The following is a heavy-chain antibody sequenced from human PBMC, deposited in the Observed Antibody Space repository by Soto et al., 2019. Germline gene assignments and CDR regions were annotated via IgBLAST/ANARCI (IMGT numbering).Heavy chain of an antibody. CDR3: ASGDNCSGGSCYLAYYYYGMDV. J-gene: IGHJ6*02. Sequence: PGGSLRLSWAASGFTFSSYSMNWVRQAPGKGLEWVSSISSSSSYIYYADSVKGRFTISRDNAKNSLYLQMNSLRAEGTAVYYCASGDNCSGGSCYLAYYYYGMDVWGQGTTVTVSS. V-gene: IGHV3-21*01. CDR1: GFTFSSYS. D-gene: IGHD2-15*01. CDR2: ISSSSSYI.